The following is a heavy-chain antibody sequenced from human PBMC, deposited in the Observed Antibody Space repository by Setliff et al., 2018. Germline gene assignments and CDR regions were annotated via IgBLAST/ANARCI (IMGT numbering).Heavy chain of an antibody. J-gene: IGHJ4*02. V-gene: IGHV1-2*02. Sequence: ASVKVSCKASGGTFSSYAINWLRQAPGQGLEWMGCINPNSGDTTFAQKFQGRVTITRDTSNSTDYMDLSRLTSDDTAVYYCAREVLSTVVAWDYWGQGTLVTVSS. CDR1: GGTFSSYA. CDR3: AREVLSTVVAWDY. D-gene: IGHD4-17*01. CDR2: INPNSGDT.